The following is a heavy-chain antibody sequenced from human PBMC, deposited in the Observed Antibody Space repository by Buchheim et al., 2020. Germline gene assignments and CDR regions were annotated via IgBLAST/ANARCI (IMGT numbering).Heavy chain of an antibody. V-gene: IGHV4-34*11. J-gene: IGHJ6*02. CDR3: ARAGYDFWSGYYTSDYYYGMDV. D-gene: IGHD3-3*01. Sequence: QVQLQQWGAGLLKPSETLSLTCAVYGGSFSGYYWSWIRQPPGKGLEWIGYIYYSGSTNYNPSLKSRVTISVDTSKNQFSLKLSSVTAADTAVYYCARAGYDFWSGYYTSDYYYGMDVWGQGTT. CDR1: GGSFSGYY. CDR2: IYYSGST.